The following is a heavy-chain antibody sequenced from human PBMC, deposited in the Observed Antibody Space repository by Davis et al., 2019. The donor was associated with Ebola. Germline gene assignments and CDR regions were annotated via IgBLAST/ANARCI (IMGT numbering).Heavy chain of an antibody. J-gene: IGHJ4*02. CDR2: LNSDGSTT. D-gene: IGHD3-10*01. CDR3: ARGNYYSFDY. Sequence: PGGSLRLSCAASGFIFSSYWMHWVRQAPGKGLVWVSRLNSDGSTTNYADSVKGRFTISRDNAKNTLYLQVNSLTVEDTAVYYCARGNYYSFDYWGQGTLVTVSS. V-gene: IGHV3-74*01. CDR1: GFIFSSYW.